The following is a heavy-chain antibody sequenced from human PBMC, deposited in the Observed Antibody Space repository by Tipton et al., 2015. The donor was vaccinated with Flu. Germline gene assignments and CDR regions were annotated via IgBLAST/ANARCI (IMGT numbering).Heavy chain of an antibody. J-gene: IGHJ4*02. V-gene: IGHV5-51*01. D-gene: IGHD3-22*01. CDR3: ARRLAWPYYYGSSGYPRAAFDY. CDR1: GYSFTRYW. Sequence: VQLVQSGAEVKKPGESLKISCKGSGYSFTRYWIGWVRQMPGKGLEWMGITYGDDSDTTYSPSFQGQVTISADKSITTAYLQWSSLKASDTAMCYCARRLAWPYYYGSSGYPRAAFDYWGQGTLVTVSS. CDR2: TYGDDSDT.